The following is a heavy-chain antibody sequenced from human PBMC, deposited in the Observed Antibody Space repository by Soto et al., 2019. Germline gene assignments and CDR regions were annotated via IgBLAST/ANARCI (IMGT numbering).Heavy chain of an antibody. CDR3: ARDLGYDYPVDAFDI. CDR2: IWYDGSNK. D-gene: IGHD5-12*01. CDR1: GFTSSSSG. Sequence: GGSLRLSCPASGFTSSSSGMHRVRPAPGKGLEWVAVIWYDGSNKYYADSVKGRFTISRDNSKNTLYLQMNSLRAEDTAVYYCARDLGYDYPVDAFDIWGQGTMVTVS. J-gene: IGHJ3*02. V-gene: IGHV3-33*01.